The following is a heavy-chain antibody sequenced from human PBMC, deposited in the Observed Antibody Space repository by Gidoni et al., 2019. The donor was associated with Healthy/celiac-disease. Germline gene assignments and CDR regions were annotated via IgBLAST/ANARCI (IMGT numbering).Heavy chain of an antibody. Sequence: QVQLLASGGGVVPPGRSLRLSSAPSGFPFRSYAMHWVRQAPGKGLGWVAVRAYDGSNKYYADSVKGRFTISRDNSKNTLYLQMNSLRAEDTAVYYCARSPGRVAAFDIWGQGTMVTVSS. D-gene: IGHD1-26*01. J-gene: IGHJ3*02. CDR1: GFPFRSYA. V-gene: IGHV3-30*04. CDR2: RAYDGSNK. CDR3: ARSPGRVAAFDI.